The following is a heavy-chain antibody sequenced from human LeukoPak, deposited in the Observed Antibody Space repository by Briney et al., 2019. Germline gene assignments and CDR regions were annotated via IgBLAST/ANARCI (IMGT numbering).Heavy chain of an antibody. J-gene: IGHJ5*02. CDR2: IKSKKDGETT. V-gene: IGHV3-15*01. CDR3: TTYMIPVP. CDR1: GFTFSNAW. D-gene: IGHD3-22*01. Sequence: GGSLRLSCATSGFTFSNAWMSWVRQAPGRGLEWVGRIKSKKDGETTDYAAPVKGRFTISRDDSKNTLYLQMNSLKTEDTAVYYCTTYMIPVPWGQGTLVIVSS.